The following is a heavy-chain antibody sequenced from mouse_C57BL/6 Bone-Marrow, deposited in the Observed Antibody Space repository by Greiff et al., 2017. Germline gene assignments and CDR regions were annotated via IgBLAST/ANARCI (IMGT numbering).Heavy chain of an antibody. CDR3: ARDRDSFGY. Sequence: EVHLVESGGGLVKPGGSLKLSCAASGFTFSSYAMSWVRQTPEKRLEWVATISDGGSYTYYPDNVTGRFTISRDNAKNNLYLQMSHLKSEDTAMYYSARDRDSFGYWGQGTTLAVSS. J-gene: IGHJ2*01. D-gene: IGHD3-1*01. CDR2: ISDGGSYT. V-gene: IGHV5-4*01. CDR1: GFTFSSYA.